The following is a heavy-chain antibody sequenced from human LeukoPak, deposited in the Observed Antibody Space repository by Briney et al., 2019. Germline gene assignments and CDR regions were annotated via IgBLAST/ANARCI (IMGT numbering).Heavy chain of an antibody. J-gene: IGHJ4*02. Sequence: PGGSLTLSCAASGLTLTNYGMTWVRQAPGKGLEWVSSISGSGSDTYYADSVKGRFTISRDNSKNTLYVQMVSLRAEDTAIYYCAGSSGWWAHDYWGQGTLVTVSS. CDR3: AGSSGWWAHDY. V-gene: IGHV3-23*01. CDR1: GLTLTNYG. CDR2: ISGSGSDT. D-gene: IGHD6-19*01.